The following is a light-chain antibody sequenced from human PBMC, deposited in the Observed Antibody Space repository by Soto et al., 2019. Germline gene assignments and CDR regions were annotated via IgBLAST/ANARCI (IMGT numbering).Light chain of an antibody. Sequence: DIQMTQSPSTLSASVGDRVTITCRAGQSISNWLAWYQQKPGKAPKVLIYDASSLKSGVPSRFSGSGSGTEFTLTISSLQPDDFATYYCQQYNTYVAFGGGTKVDIK. CDR2: DAS. J-gene: IGKJ4*01. CDR1: QSISNW. CDR3: QQYNTYVA. V-gene: IGKV1-5*01.